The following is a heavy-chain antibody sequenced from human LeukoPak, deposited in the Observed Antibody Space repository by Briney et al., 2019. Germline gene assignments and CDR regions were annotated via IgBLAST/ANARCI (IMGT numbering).Heavy chain of an antibody. CDR3: AMSPILTGYSTPSYFDY. CDR2: MKEDGSEK. CDR1: TVTFNNYW. Sequence: GGSLRLSCAASTVTFNNYWMSWVRQAPGKGLEWVANMKEDGSEKYYVDSVEGRFTISRDSAKNSLYLQMNSLRAEDTAVYYCAMSPILTGYSTPSYFDYWGQGTLVTVSS. V-gene: IGHV3-7*01. J-gene: IGHJ4*02. D-gene: IGHD3-9*01.